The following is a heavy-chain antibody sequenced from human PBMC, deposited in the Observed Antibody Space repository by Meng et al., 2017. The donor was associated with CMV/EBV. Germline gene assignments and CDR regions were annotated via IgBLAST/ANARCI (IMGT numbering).Heavy chain of an antibody. V-gene: IGHV1-46*01. CDR1: GYTFTSYY. D-gene: IGHD1-14*01. CDR3: ARADGRGGY. Sequence: ASVNSCKASGYTFTSYYMHWVRQAPGQGLEWMGIINPSGGSTSYAQKFQGRVTMTRDTSTSTVYMELSSLRSEDTAVYYCARADGRGGYWGQGTLVTVSS. CDR2: INPSGGST. J-gene: IGHJ4*02.